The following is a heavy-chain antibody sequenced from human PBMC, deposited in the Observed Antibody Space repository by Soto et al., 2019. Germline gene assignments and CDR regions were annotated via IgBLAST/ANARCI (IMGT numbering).Heavy chain of an antibody. J-gene: IGHJ4*01. D-gene: IGHD6-13*01. CDR1: GFTFSSYL. CDR2: ISSDGSTT. V-gene: IGHV3-74*01. Sequence: GGSLRLSCTASGFTFSSYLMHWVRQAPGKGLLWVSRISSDGSTTSYADSVQGRFTISRDNAKNTLYLQMNSLRVEDTAVYYCAREYRSPPDFWGQETLVTVSS. CDR3: AREYRSPPDF.